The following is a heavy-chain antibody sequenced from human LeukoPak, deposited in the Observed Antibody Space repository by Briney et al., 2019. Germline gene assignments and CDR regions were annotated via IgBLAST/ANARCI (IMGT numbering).Heavy chain of an antibody. CDR3: ARDGGSGTSTGYNGYYYYGMDV. Sequence: PGGSLRLSCAASGFTVINNYMSWVRQAPGKGLEWVSFIYSGDSTYYADSVKGRFTISRDSSKNTVHLRMNSLRAEDTAVYYCARDGGSGTSTGYNGYYYYGMDVWGQGTTVTVSS. J-gene: IGHJ6*02. D-gene: IGHD3-9*01. CDR1: GFTVINNY. V-gene: IGHV3-66*01. CDR2: IYSGDST.